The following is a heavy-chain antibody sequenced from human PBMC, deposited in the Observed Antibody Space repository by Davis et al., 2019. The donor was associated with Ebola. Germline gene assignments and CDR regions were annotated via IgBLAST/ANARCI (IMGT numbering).Heavy chain of an antibody. V-gene: IGHV4-39*07. D-gene: IGHD2-15*01. CDR3: ARCATPEGLDY. CDR1: GDSISRSYY. CDR2: VYYSGST. J-gene: IGHJ4*02. Sequence: MPSETLSLTCPVSGDSISRSYYWAWIRQSPGKGLEWIGIVYYSGSTYYSPSLKSRVTIPVATSKNQFSLKLSSVTAADTAVYYCARCATPEGLDYWGQGTLVTVSS.